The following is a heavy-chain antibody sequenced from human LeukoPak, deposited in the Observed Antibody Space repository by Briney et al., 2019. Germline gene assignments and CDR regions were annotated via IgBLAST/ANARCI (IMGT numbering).Heavy chain of an antibody. CDR3: AKVYYDSSGAY. D-gene: IGHD3-22*01. CDR1: GFTFSSYG. Sequence: GGTLRLSCAASGFTFSSYGVSWVRQAPGKGLEWVSGISGSGHRTYYADSVKGRFTISRDNSKNTLYLQMNSLRAEDTAVYYCAKVYYDSSGAYWGQGTLVTVSS. J-gene: IGHJ4*02. CDR2: ISGSGHRT. V-gene: IGHV3-23*01.